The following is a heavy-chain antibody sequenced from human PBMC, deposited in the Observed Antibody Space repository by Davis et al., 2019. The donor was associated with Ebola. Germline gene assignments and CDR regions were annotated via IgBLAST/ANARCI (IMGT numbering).Heavy chain of an antibody. CDR2: IYYSGST. D-gene: IGHD5-24*01. CDR3: ARDRGRRRDGYNYLFDY. CDR1: GGSISSYY. V-gene: IGHV4-59*12. Sequence: MPSETLSLTCTVSGGSISSYYWSWIRQPPGKGLEWIGYIYYSGSTNYNPSLKSRVTISVDTSKNQFSLKLSSVTAADTAVYYCARDRGRRRDGYNYLFDYWGQGTLVTVSS. J-gene: IGHJ4*02.